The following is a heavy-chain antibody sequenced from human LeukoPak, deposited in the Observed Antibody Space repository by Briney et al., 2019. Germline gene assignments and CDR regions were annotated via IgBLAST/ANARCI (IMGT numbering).Heavy chain of an antibody. CDR3: ARGRGRDGYNS. CDR1: GGSFSGYY. Sequence: SETLSLTCAVYGGSFSGYYWSWIRQPPGKGLEWIGEINHSGSTNYNPSLKSRVTISVDTSKNQFSLKLSSVTAADTAVYYCARGRGRDGYNSWGQGTLVTVSS. D-gene: IGHD5-24*01. CDR2: INHSGST. V-gene: IGHV4-34*01. J-gene: IGHJ4*02.